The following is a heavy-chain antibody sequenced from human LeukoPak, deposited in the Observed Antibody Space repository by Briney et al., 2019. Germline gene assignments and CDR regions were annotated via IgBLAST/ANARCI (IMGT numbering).Heavy chain of an antibody. V-gene: IGHV3-23*01. Sequence: GASLRLSCAASGFIFSNYAMYWVRQAPGKGLEWVSAISGRSGSTYYADSVKGRFTISRDSSKNTVSLQMNRLGAEDTAVYYCAKDTRSVGGARNAFDVWGQGTMVTVSS. CDR1: GFIFSNYA. J-gene: IGHJ3*01. CDR3: AKDTRSVGGARNAFDV. CDR2: ISGRSGST. D-gene: IGHD2-21*01.